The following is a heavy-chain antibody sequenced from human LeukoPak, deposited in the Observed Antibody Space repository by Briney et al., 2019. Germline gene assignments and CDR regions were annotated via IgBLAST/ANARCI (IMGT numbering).Heavy chain of an antibody. Sequence: SETLSLTCAVSGGSISSNIYYWGWIRQPPGKGLEWIGNIYYSGNTYYNPSLKSRVTISVDTSENQFSLKLSSVTAADTAVYYCARRSDTAMVDRGYYYYYGMDVWGQGTTVTVSS. V-gene: IGHV4-39*01. J-gene: IGHJ6*02. CDR2: IYYSGNT. D-gene: IGHD5-18*01. CDR1: GGSISSNIYY. CDR3: ARRSDTAMVDRGYYYYYGMDV.